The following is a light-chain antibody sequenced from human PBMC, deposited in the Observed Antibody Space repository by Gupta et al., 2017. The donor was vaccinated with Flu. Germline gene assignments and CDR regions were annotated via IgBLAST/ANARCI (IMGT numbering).Light chain of an antibody. J-gene: IGKJ4*01. CDR2: GAS. CDR3: QQDNDWLT. Sequence: EIVMTQSPATLSVSPGERATLSCRASQSVSSTLAWYQQKPGQAPRLLISGASTSATGIPARFSGCGSGREFTLTIISPQSEAFEVYYWQQDNDWLTFGAGTKVEIK. CDR1: QSVSST. V-gene: IGKV3-15*01.